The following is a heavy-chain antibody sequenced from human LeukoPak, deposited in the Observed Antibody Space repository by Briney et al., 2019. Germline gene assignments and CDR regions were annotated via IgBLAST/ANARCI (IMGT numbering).Heavy chain of an antibody. Sequence: SETLSLTCTLSSDSSSIAYWSWIRQPAGKGLEWIGRIRTSGSTHYNPSLQSRVTMSVDTSKNQFSLNLNSVTAADTAVYYCAKGRWRTPMISPYYFDLWGQGTLVTVSS. D-gene: IGHD3-16*01. J-gene: IGHJ4*02. V-gene: IGHV4-4*07. CDR2: IRTSGST. CDR3: AKGRWRTPMISPYYFDL. CDR1: SDSSSIAY.